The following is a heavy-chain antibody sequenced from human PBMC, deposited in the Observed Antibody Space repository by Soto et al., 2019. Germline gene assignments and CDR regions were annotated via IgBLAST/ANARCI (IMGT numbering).Heavy chain of an antibody. Sequence: SETLSLTCTVSGGSISSYYWSWIRQPPGKGLEWIGYIYYSGSTNYNPSLKSRVTISVDTSKNQFSLKLSSVTAADTAVYYCARGGDSSGYQHWGQGTLVTVS. CDR3: ARGGDSSGYQH. J-gene: IGHJ4*02. CDR1: GGSISSYY. CDR2: IYYSGST. V-gene: IGHV4-59*01. D-gene: IGHD3-22*01.